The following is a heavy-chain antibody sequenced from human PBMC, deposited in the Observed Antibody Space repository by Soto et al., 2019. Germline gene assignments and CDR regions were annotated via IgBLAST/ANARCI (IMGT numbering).Heavy chain of an antibody. D-gene: IGHD2-2*01. J-gene: IGHJ3*02. CDR1: GGSISSGDYY. Sequence: LSLTCTVSGGSISSGDYYWSWIRQPPGKGLEWIGYIYYSGSTYYNPSLKSRVTISVDTSKNQFSLKLSSVTAADTAVYYCARDKENSTAFGDAFDIWGQGTMVTVSS. CDR3: ARDKENSTAFGDAFDI. CDR2: IYYSGST. V-gene: IGHV4-30-4*01.